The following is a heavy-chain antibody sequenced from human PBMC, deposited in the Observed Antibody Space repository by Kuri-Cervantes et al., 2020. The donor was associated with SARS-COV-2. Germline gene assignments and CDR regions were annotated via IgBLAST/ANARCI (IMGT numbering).Heavy chain of an antibody. CDR3: ARAKMGFLEWDNWFDP. CDR2: IYHSGST. CDR1: GYSISSGYY. D-gene: IGHD3-3*01. Sequence: GSLRLSCAASGYSISSGYYWGWIRQPPGKGLEWIGSIYHSGSTYYNPSLKSRATISVDTSKNQFSLKLSSVTAADKAVYYCARAKMGFLEWDNWFDPWGQGTLVTVSS. J-gene: IGHJ5*02. V-gene: IGHV4-38-2*01.